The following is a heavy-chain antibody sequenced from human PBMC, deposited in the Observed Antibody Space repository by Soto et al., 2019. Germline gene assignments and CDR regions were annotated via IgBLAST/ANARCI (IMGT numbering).Heavy chain of an antibody. V-gene: IGHV1-69*01. CDR2: IIPIFGTA. CDR3: ARAVVTGTTHHYYYYGMDV. Sequence: QVQLVQSGAEVKKPGSSVKVSCKASGGTFSSYAISWVRQAPGQGLEWMGGIIPIFGTANYAQKFQGRVTITADESTSTAYMELSSLRSEDTAVYYCARAVVTGTTHHYYYYGMDVWGQGTTVTVSS. J-gene: IGHJ6*02. CDR1: GGTFSSYA. D-gene: IGHD1-7*01.